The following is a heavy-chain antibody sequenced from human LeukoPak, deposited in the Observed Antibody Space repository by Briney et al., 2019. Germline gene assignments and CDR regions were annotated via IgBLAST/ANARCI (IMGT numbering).Heavy chain of an antibody. J-gene: IGHJ4*02. D-gene: IGHD4-17*01. CDR1: GYTFTSYG. Sequence: ASVKVSCKASGYTFTSYGISWVRQAPGQGLEWMGWISAYNGNTNYAQKLQGRVTMTTDTSTSTVYMELRSLRSDDTAVYYCAREETTAEYLCWGQGTLVTVSS. CDR2: ISAYNGNT. CDR3: AREETTAEYLC. V-gene: IGHV1-18*01.